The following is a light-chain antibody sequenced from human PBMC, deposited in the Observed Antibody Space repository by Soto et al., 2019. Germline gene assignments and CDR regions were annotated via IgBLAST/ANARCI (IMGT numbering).Light chain of an antibody. V-gene: IGKV3-15*01. CDR1: QSVSIK. J-gene: IGKJ5*01. CDR2: DTS. CDR3: QQYNNWPPIT. Sequence: VLTQSPGTLSLSPWERATLYCRASQSVSIKLAWYQQKPGQAPRLLIYDTSTRATGIPAGFSGSGSGTEFTLTISSLQSEDFAVYYCQQYNNWPPITFGQGTRLAIK.